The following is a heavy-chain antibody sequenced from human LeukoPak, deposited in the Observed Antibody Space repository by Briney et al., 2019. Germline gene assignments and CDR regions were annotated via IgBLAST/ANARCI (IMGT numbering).Heavy chain of an antibody. Sequence: PSETLSLTCTVSGGSISSYYWSWIRQPPGKGLEYIGHIYYTGNTNNNPSLNSRVTISVDTSKNQFSLKLSSVTAADTAVYYCARGHYGSGSYYMDVWGKGTTVTVSS. CDR2: IYYTGNT. CDR1: GGSISSYY. D-gene: IGHD3-10*01. J-gene: IGHJ6*04. V-gene: IGHV4-59*01. CDR3: ARGHYGSGSYYMDV.